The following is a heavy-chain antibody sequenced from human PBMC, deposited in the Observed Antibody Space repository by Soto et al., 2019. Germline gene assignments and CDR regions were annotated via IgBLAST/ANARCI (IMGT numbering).Heavy chain of an antibody. CDR2: INPSGGST. Sequence: ASVKVSCKASGYTFTSYYMHWVRQAPGQGLEWMGIINPSGGSTSYAQKFQGRVTMTRDTSTSTVYMELSSLRSEDTAVYYCARGRYDILTGYFAYFEYWGQGTLVTVSS. D-gene: IGHD3-9*01. CDR1: GYTFTSYY. J-gene: IGHJ4*02. V-gene: IGHV1-46*01. CDR3: ARGRYDILTGYFAYFEY.